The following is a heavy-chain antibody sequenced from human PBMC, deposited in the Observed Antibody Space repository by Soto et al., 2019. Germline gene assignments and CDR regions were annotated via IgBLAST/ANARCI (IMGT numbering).Heavy chain of an antibody. D-gene: IGHD4-17*01. V-gene: IGHV3-11*01. CDR1: GFTFSDYY. CDR2: ISSSGSTI. J-gene: IGHJ3*02. CDR3: ARDVPGDYAKTHAFDI. Sequence: GGSLRLSCAASGFTFSDYYMSWIRQAPGKGLEWVSYISSSGSTIYYADSVKGRFTISRDNAKNSLYLQMNSLRAEDTAVYYCARDVPGDYAKTHAFDIWGQGTMVTVSS.